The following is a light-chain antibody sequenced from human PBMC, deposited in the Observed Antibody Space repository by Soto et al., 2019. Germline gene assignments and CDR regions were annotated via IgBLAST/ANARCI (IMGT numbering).Light chain of an antibody. CDR3: QHYKSYSEA. J-gene: IGKJ1*01. CDR1: QTISSW. Sequence: DIQMTQSPSTLSGSVGDRVTITCRASQTISSWLAWYQQKPGQAPKLLSYKASTLKSGVPSRFSGSGSGTEFTLTISSLQPDDFATYYCQHYKSYSEAFGQGTKVELK. CDR2: KAS. V-gene: IGKV1-5*03.